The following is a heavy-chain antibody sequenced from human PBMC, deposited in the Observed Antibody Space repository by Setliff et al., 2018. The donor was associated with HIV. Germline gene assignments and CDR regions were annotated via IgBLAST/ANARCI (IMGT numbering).Heavy chain of an antibody. Sequence: SETLSLTCNVSGGSISSYYWSWIRQSPGKGLEWIGYIYYSGSTNYNPSLKSRVSTSVATSKNQFSLKLSSVTAADTAVYYCARGAYGSGSLYYMDVWGKGTTVTVSS. D-gene: IGHD3-10*01. CDR3: ARGAYGSGSLYYMDV. J-gene: IGHJ6*03. V-gene: IGHV4-59*08. CDR1: GGSISSYY. CDR2: IYYSGST.